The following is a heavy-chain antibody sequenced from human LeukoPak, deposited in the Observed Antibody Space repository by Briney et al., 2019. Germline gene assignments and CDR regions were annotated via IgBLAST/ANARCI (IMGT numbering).Heavy chain of an antibody. V-gene: IGHV4-4*07. CDR2: IYTSGST. D-gene: IGHD1-26*01. CDR3: ARDTGSGSYPLTFDY. CDR1: GGSISSYY. Sequence: SETLSLTCTVSGGSISSYYWSWIRQPAGKGLEWIGRIYTSGSTNYNPSLKSRVAMSVDTSKDQFSLKLSSVTAADTAVYYCARDTGSGSYPLTFDYWGQGTLVTVSS. J-gene: IGHJ4*02.